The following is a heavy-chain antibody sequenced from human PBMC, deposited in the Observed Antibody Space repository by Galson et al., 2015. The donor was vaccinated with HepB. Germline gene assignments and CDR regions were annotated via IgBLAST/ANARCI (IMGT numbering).Heavy chain of an antibody. CDR3: ARDGDTAMVYINN. V-gene: IGHV4-39*07. Sequence: SETLSLTCTVSGGSISSGHRYWGWIRQSPGKGLEWIGSIYYGGSIYYNPSLKNRVTISVDTPKTQLSLEIYSVTASDTAVYSCARDGDTAMVYINNWGQGTLVTVSS. CDR1: GGSISSGHRY. D-gene: IGHD5-18*01. CDR2: IYYGGSI. J-gene: IGHJ4*02.